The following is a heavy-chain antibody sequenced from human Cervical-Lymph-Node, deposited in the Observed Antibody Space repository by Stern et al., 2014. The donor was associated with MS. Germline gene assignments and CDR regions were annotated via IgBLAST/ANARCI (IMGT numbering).Heavy chain of an antibody. CDR1: GFTFSNYS. CDR2: ITSTSTYT. J-gene: IGHJ4*02. V-gene: IGHV3-21*01. Sequence: EVQLVESGGGLVKPGGSLRLSCAASGFTFSNYSMSWVRQAPGKELEWVSSITSTSTYTYYADSVRGRFTISRDNAKKSLYLQMNSLRAEDTAVYYCGGNYWGQGTLVTVSS. CDR3: GGNY.